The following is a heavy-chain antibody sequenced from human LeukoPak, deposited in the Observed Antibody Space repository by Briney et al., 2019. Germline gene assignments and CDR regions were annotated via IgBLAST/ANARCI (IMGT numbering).Heavy chain of an antibody. D-gene: IGHD1-7*01. J-gene: IGHJ4*02. Sequence: PSQTLSLTCTVSGGSISSGSYYWCWIRQPAGKGLEWIGRIYTSGSTNYNPSLKSRVTISVDTSKNQFSLKLSSVTAADTAVYYCARTDNNWSYGGFDYWGQGTLVTVSS. CDR3: ARTDNNWSYGGFDY. CDR2: IYTSGST. V-gene: IGHV4-61*02. CDR1: GGSISSGSYY.